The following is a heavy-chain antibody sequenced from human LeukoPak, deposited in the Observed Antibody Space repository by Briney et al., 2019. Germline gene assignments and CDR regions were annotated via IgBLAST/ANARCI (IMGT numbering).Heavy chain of an antibody. CDR3: ARHFYYYGSGILNYMDV. J-gene: IGHJ6*03. CDR1: GGSFSVYY. CDR2: INHSGST. Sequence: SETLSLTCAVYGGSFSVYYWSWIRQPPGKGLEWIGEINHSGSTNYNPSLKSRVTISVDTSKNQFSLKLSSVTAADTAVYYCARHFYYYGSGILNYMDVWGKGTTVTISS. D-gene: IGHD3-10*01. V-gene: IGHV4-34*01.